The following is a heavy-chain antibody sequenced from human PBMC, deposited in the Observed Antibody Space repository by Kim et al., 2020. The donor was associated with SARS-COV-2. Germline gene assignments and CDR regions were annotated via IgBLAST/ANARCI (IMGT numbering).Heavy chain of an antibody. CDR1: GFTFSSYS. V-gene: IGHV3-21*01. D-gene: IGHD6-19*01. Sequence: GGSLRLSCAASGFTFSSYSMNWVRQAPGKGLEWVSSISSSSSYIYYADSVKGRFTISRDNAKNSLYLQMNSLRAEDTAVYYCASGPNRLYSSGWSEGYWGQGTLVTVSS. J-gene: IGHJ4*02. CDR2: ISSSSSYI. CDR3: ASGPNRLYSSGWSEGY.